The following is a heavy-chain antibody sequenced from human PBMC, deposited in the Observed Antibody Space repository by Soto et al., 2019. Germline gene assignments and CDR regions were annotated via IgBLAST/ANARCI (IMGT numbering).Heavy chain of an antibody. V-gene: IGHV4-34*01. CDR1: GGSFSGYY. CDR2: IYFSGIT. CDR3: ASGLVTTLHY. Sequence: SETLSLTCAVYGGSFSGYYWNWLRQPPGKSLEWIGVIYFSGITSYNPSLKSRVTISVDRSKNQFSLKLSSVTAADTAVYYCASGLVTTLHYWGQGTLVTVSS. D-gene: IGHD4-17*01. J-gene: IGHJ4*02.